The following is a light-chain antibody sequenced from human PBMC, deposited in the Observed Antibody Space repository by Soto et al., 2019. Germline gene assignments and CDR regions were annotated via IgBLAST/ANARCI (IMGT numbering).Light chain of an antibody. V-gene: IGKV3-20*01. J-gene: IGKJ2*01. CDR1: QSVSSNF. Sequence: EIVLTQSPGTLSLCPGERATLSCRASQSVSSNFVAWYQQKPGQAPRLLIYGVSSRATGIPDRFSGSGSETDFTLTISRLEPEDFAIYYCQQYGSSPRTFGQGTKLEIK. CDR3: QQYGSSPRT. CDR2: GVS.